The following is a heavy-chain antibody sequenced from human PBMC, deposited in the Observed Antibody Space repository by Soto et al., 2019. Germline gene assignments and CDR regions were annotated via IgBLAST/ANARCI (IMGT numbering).Heavy chain of an antibody. D-gene: IGHD6-13*01. CDR2: ISAYNGNT. CDR1: GYTFTSYG. J-gene: IGHJ6*02. V-gene: IGHV1-18*01. Sequence: ASVKVSCKASGYTFTSYGISWVRQAPGQGLEWMGWISAYNGNTNYAQKLQGRVTMTTDTSTSTAYMELRSLRSDDTAVYYCARDGYSSSWYRGSYDYYYGMDVWGQGTTVTVSS. CDR3: ARDGYSSSWYRGSYDYYYGMDV.